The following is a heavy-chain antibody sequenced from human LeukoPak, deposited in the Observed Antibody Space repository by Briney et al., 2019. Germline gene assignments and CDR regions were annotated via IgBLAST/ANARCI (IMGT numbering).Heavy chain of an antibody. CDR2: ISYDGSNK. Sequence: PGGPLRLSCAASGFTFSSYAMHWVRQAPGKGLEWVAVISYDGSNKYYADSVKGRFTISRDNSKNTLYLQMNSLRAEDTAVCYCARGFGYGMDVWGQGTTVTVSS. D-gene: IGHD3-10*01. J-gene: IGHJ6*02. CDR1: GFTFSSYA. V-gene: IGHV3-30-3*01. CDR3: ARGFGYGMDV.